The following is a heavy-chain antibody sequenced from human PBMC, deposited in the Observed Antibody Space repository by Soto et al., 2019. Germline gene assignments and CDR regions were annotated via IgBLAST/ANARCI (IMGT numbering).Heavy chain of an antibody. CDR3: AREGGIVGATAADY. CDR2: IYYSGST. CDR1: GGSISSAVYY. Sequence: QVQLQESGPGLVKPSQTLSLTCTVSGGSISSAVYYWSWIRQHPGKGLEWIGYIYYSGSTYYNPPLKSRVTRSVDTSKNQFSLKLSSVTAADTAVYYCAREGGIVGATAADYWGQGTLVTVSS. D-gene: IGHD1-26*01. V-gene: IGHV4-31*03. J-gene: IGHJ4*02.